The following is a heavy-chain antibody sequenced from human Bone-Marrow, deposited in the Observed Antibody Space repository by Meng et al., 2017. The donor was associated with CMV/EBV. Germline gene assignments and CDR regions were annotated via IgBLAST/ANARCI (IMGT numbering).Heavy chain of an antibody. CDR1: GYRLTSYG. V-gene: IGHV1-2*02. D-gene: IGHD2-2*01. Sequence: ASVKVSCKASGYRLTSYGINWVRQAPGQGLEWMGWINPNSGGTNYAQKFQGRVTMTRDTSISTAYMELSRLRSDDTAVYYCASQIVVVPAAKYHNWFDPWGQGTLVTVSS. CDR3: ASQIVVVPAAKYHNWFDP. CDR2: INPNSGGT. J-gene: IGHJ5*02.